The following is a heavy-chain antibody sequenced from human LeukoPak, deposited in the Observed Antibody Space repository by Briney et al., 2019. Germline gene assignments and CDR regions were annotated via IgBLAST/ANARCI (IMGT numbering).Heavy chain of an antibody. V-gene: IGHV4-34*01. CDR2: INHSGST. CDR1: GGSLSGYY. CDR3: AGPAYYYDSSGYYYYGMDV. J-gene: IGHJ6*02. D-gene: IGHD3-22*01. Sequence: SETLSLTCAVYGGSLSGYYWSWIRQPPGKGLEWIGEINHSGSTNYNPSLKSRVTISVDTSKNQFSLKLSSVTAADTAVYYCAGPAYYYDSSGYYYYGMDVWGQGTTVTVSS.